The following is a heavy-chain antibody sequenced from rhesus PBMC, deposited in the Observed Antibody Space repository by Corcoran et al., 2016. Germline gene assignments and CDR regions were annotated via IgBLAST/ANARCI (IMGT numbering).Heavy chain of an antibody. V-gene: IGHV4S10*01. J-gene: IGHJ4*01. Sequence: QVQLQESGPGVVKPSETLSLTCAVSGGSISDSYRGSWIRQPPGKRLKWIGYIYGSSTSTNNNPSLNSRVTISKDTSKNQFSLKLSSVAAADTAVYYCAGRRVGATFDYWGQGVLVTVSS. CDR2: IYGSSTST. D-gene: IGHD1-44*02. CDR3: AGRRVGATFDY. CDR1: GGSISDSYR.